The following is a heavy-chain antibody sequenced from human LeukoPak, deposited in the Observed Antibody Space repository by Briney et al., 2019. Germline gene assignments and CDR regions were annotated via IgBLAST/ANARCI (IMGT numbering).Heavy chain of an antibody. CDR2: INPNSGGT. Sequence: GASVKVSCKASGYTFTGYYMHWVRQAPGQGLEWMGWINPNSGGTNYAQKFQGRVTMTRDTSISTAYMELSRLRSDDTAVYYCARVGALRQKGNCSGGSCYSAYWGQGTLVTVSS. CDR3: ARVGALRQKGNCSGGSCYSAY. V-gene: IGHV1-2*02. J-gene: IGHJ4*02. D-gene: IGHD2-15*01. CDR1: GYTFTGYY.